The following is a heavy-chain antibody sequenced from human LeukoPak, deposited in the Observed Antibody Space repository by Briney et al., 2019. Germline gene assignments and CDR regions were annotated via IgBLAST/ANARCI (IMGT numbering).Heavy chain of an antibody. CDR1: GFTFSSYG. CDR3: ARDLYSSSWYFVSPGGY. Sequence: GGSLRLSCAASGFTFSSYGMSWVRQAPGKGLEWVSGINWNGGSTGYADSVKGRFTISRDNAKSSLYLQMNSLRAEDTALYYCARDLYSSSWYFVSPGGYWGQGTLVTVSS. V-gene: IGHV3-20*04. J-gene: IGHJ4*02. CDR2: INWNGGST. D-gene: IGHD6-13*01.